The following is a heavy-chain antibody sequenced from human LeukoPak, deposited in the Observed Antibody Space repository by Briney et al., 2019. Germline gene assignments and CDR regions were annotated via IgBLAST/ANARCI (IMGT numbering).Heavy chain of an antibody. V-gene: IGHV3-30*18. CDR2: ISYDGSTR. CDR3: AKDRLGVAAAGGFGDYGIFDF. CDR1: GFTFNRHG. D-gene: IGHD6-13*01. J-gene: IGHJ4*02. Sequence: SGGSLRLSCAASGFTFNRHGMHWVRQAPGKGLEWVAVISYDGSTRYYADSVKGRVTISRDSSKNTLYLQMHSLRVEDTAVYYRAKDRLGVAAAGGFGDYGIFDFWGQGTLVTVSS.